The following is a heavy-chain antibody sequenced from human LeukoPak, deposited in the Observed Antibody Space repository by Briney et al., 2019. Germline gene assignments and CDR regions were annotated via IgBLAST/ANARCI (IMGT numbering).Heavy chain of an antibody. J-gene: IGHJ6*03. CDR2: IITDGSST. CDR1: GFTFSSYW. CDR3: ATRSCSISACRASSYHCMDF. Sequence: PGGSLRLSCAASGFTFSSYWMHWVRQAPGKGLVWVSRIITDGSSTTYADSVRGRFTISRDNAKNTLYLQLNSLRAEDTAVYYCATRSCSISACRASSYHCMDFWGKGTTVTVSS. D-gene: IGHD2-2*01. V-gene: IGHV3-74*01.